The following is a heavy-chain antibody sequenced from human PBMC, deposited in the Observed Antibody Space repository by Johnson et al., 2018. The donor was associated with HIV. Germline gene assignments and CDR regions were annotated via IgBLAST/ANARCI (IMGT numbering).Heavy chain of an antibody. D-gene: IGHD6-13*01. Sequence: QVQLVESGGGVVQPGRSLRLSCAASGFTFSSYGMHWVRQAPGKGLEWVAVIWYDGSNKYYADSVEDRFTISRDNSKNTPYLQMNSLRAEDTAVYYCAKDRDSSSWYGYDAFDIWGQGTMVTVSS. CDR2: IWYDGSNK. CDR3: AKDRDSSSWYGYDAFDI. V-gene: IGHV3-33*06. J-gene: IGHJ3*02. CDR1: GFTFSSYG.